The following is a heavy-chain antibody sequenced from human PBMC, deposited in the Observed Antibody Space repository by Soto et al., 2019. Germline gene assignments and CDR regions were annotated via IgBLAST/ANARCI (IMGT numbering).Heavy chain of an antibody. CDR3: ARDWRPKNQRYFHWLPRKNYYYYGMDV. J-gene: IGHJ6*02. D-gene: IGHD3-9*01. Sequence: PGGSLRLSCTASGFTFSSYSMNWVRQAPGKGLEWVSSISSSSSYIYYADSVKGRFTISRDNAKNSLYLQMNSLRAEDTAVYYCARDWRPKNQRYFHWLPRKNYYYYGMDVWGQGTTVTVSS. CDR1: GFTFSSYS. CDR2: ISSSSSYI. V-gene: IGHV3-21*01.